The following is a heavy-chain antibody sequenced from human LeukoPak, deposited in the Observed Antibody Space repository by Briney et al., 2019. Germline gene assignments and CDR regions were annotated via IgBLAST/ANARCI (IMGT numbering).Heavy chain of an antibody. V-gene: IGHV1-69*01. D-gene: IGHD5-24*01. CDR2: IIRIFGKV. Sequence: GASVKVSCKASGGTFSSYAISWVPQAPGQGLEWISGIIRIFGKVNYAQKFQGRVTITADESTSTAYRELSSLRSEDKAVYYCARNWGRDDDYWGQGTLVTVSS. CDR3: ARNWGRDDDY. J-gene: IGHJ4*02. CDR1: GGTFSSYA.